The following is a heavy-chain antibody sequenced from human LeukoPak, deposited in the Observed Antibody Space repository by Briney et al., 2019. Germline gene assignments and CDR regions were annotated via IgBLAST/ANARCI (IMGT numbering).Heavy chain of an antibody. CDR1: GYTFTSYY. J-gene: IGHJ4*02. CDR2: IIPILGIA. Sequence: SVKVSCKASGYTFTSYYMHWVRQAPGQGLEWMGRIIPILGIANYAQKFQGRVTITADKSTSTAYMELSSLRSEDTAVYYCARGMYYYDSSGYSGYWGQGTLVTVSS. D-gene: IGHD3-22*01. CDR3: ARGMYYYDSSGYSGY. V-gene: IGHV1-69*04.